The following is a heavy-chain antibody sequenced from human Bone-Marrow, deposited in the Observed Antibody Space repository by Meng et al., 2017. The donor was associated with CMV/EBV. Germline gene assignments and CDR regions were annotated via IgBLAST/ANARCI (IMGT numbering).Heavy chain of an antibody. CDR3: ARGLGIVVVPAVASAVDY. V-gene: IGHV3-11*01. CDR1: GFTFSDYY. J-gene: IGHJ4*02. CDR2: ISSSGSTI. D-gene: IGHD2-2*01. Sequence: GESLKISCAASGFTFSDYYMSWIRQAPGKGLEWVSYISSSGSTIYYADSVKGRFTISRDNSKNTLYLQMNSLRAEDTAVYYCARGLGIVVVPAVASAVDYWGQGTLVTVSS.